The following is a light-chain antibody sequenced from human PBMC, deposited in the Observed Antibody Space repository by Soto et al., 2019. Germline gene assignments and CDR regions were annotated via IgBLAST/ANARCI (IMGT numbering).Light chain of an antibody. CDR2: SNN. CDR3: AAWDDSLNGVV. V-gene: IGLV1-44*01. CDR1: SSNIGDNT. Sequence: QSVLTQPPSASGTPGQRVTISCSGSSSNIGDNTVNWYQQLPGTAPKLLIYSNNQRPSGVPDRFSCSKSCTSASLAISGLQSEDEADYYCAAWDDSLNGVVFGGGTQLTVL. J-gene: IGLJ2*01.